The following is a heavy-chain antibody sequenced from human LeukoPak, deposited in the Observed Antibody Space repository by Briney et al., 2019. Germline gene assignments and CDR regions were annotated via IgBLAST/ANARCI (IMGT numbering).Heavy chain of an antibody. D-gene: IGHD2-2*03. Sequence: GGSLRLSCAASGFSFSTYAMTWLRQAPGKGLEWVSTTTDRGGSTHYADAVKGRFTMSRDNSKNTLYLQLNSLRAEDTAVYYCARDVSMDIGGSDCWGPGTLVTVSS. V-gene: IGHV3-23*01. CDR3: ARDVSMDIGGSDC. CDR2: TTDRGGST. CDR1: GFSFSTYA. J-gene: IGHJ4*02.